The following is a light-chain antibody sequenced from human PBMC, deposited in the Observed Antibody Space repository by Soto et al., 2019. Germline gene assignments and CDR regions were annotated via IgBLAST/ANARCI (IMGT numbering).Light chain of an antibody. CDR2: DVS. V-gene: IGLV2-14*01. CDR1: SSDVGGYNY. J-gene: IGLJ1*01. CDR3: SSYTSSSTRV. Sequence: QSVLTQPASVSGSPGQSITISCTGTSSDVGGYNYVSWYQQHPGKAPKLMIYDVSNRPSGVSNRFSGFKSGNTDSLNIFGLQAEDEADYYCSSYTSSSTRVFGTGTKVHRP.